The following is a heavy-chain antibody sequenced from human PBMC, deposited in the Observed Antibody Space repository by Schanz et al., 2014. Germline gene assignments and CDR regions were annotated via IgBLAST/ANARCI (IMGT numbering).Heavy chain of an antibody. V-gene: IGHV3-23*01. J-gene: IGHJ3*02. D-gene: IGHD3-10*01. CDR2: IIFTDGRT. CDR1: GFTFSSYA. CDR3: AKGRFGELSAIDI. Sequence: EVQLLESGGGLVQPGGSLRLSCAASGFTFSSYAMSWVRQAPGRGLEWVSIIFTDGRTYYADSVKGRFTISRDNSKNTLNLQMNSLRAEDTDVYYCAKGRFGELSAIDIWGQGTMVTVSS.